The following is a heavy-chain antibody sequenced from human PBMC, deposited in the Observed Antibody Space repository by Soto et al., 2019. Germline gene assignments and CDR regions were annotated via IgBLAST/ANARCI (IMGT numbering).Heavy chain of an antibody. J-gene: IGHJ2*01. Sequence: QLHLQESGPGLVKPSETLSLTCTVSGGSISSSSYSWGWIRQPPGKGLEWIGSISYSGRTYYKPSLKSRVTISADTSKSPFSLKLTSVTAADTAVYYCSRHSLPWSFALWGRGTLVTVSS. CDR2: ISYSGRT. CDR1: GGSISSSSYS. V-gene: IGHV4-39*01. CDR3: SRHSLPWSFAL.